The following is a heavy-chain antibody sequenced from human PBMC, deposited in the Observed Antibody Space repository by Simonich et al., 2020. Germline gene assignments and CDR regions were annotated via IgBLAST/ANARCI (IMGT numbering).Heavy chain of an antibody. V-gene: IGHV4-34*01. CDR1: GGSFSGYY. CDR3: ARPLGIVWAFDI. D-gene: IGHD3-16*01. CDR2: NNHRGRT. Sequence: QVQLQQWGAGLLKPSETLSLTCAVYGGSFSGYYWSWIRQPPGKGLEWIGENNHRGRTNYTPSLKSRVTISVDTSKNQFSLKLSSVTAADTAVYYCARPLGIVWAFDIWGQGTMVTVSS. J-gene: IGHJ3*02.